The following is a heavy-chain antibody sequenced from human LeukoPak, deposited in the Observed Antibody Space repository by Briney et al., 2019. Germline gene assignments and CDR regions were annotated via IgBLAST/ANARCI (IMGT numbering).Heavy chain of an antibody. J-gene: IGHJ5*02. CDR2: INPSGGST. Sequence: GASVKVSCKASGYTFTSYYMHWVRQAPGQGLEWMGIINPSGGSTSYAQKFQGRVTMTRDTSTSTVYMELSSLRSEDTAVYYCAREPFGAIVGATPWFDPWGQGTLVTVSS. CDR3: AREPFGAIVGATPWFDP. CDR1: GYTFTSYY. D-gene: IGHD1-26*01. V-gene: IGHV1-46*01.